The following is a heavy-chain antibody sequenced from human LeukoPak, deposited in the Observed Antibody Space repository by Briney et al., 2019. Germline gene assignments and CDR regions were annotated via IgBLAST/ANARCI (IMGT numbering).Heavy chain of an antibody. CDR3: TRGDYYGSSAIGMIDY. Sequence: GGSLRLSCAASGFIFSNFWMSWVHQTPARGLEWVANIKQGGTEKYYVDSVKGRFTISRDNAKNTLYLQMDSLRADDTAVYYCTRGDYYGSSAIGMIDYWGQGTLVAVSS. D-gene: IGHD3-10*01. CDR2: IKQGGTEK. CDR1: GFIFSNFW. V-gene: IGHV3-7*01. J-gene: IGHJ4*02.